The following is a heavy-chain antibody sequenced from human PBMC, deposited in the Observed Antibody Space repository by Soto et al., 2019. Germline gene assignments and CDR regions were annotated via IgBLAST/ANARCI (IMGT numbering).Heavy chain of an antibody. CDR3: AKEWAGDAFDA. Sequence: EAQLLDSGGGLVQPGGSLRLSCAASGFTFSTYAMSWVRQAPGQGLEWVSSISFSGGTTYYADSVKGGFTISRDNSKNTLFLQRTSLRAEDTAIYFCAKEWAGDAFDAWGQGTMVTVSS. J-gene: IGHJ3*01. D-gene: IGHD6-19*01. CDR1: GFTFSTYA. CDR2: ISFSGGTT. V-gene: IGHV3-23*01.